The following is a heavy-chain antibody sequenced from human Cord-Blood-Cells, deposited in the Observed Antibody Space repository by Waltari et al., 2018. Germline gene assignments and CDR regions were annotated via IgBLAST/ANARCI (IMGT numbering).Heavy chain of an antibody. D-gene: IGHD6-13*01. CDR1: GYTFTSYA. V-gene: IGHV1-3*01. CDR2: INAGNGNT. Sequence: QVQLVQSGAEVKKPGASVKVSCKASGYTFTSYAMHWVRQAPGQRLEWMGWINAGNGNTKYSQKFQGRVTITRDTSASTAYMELSSVRSEDTAVYYCARASSSSWFGGYWGQGTLVTVSS. CDR3: ARASSSSWFGGY. J-gene: IGHJ4*02.